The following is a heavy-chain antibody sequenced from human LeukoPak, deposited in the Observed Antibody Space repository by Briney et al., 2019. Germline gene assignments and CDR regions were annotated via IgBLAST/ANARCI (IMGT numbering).Heavy chain of an antibody. CDR2: MYYSGST. D-gene: IGHD6-13*01. CDR3: ARQVTSSRRTPFDY. CDR1: GGSINSANHY. V-gene: IGHV4-39*01. J-gene: IGHJ4*02. Sequence: SETLSLTCTVSGGSINSANHYWGWIRQPPGKALEWIGTMYYSGSTYYNPSLKSRVTISVDTPKNQFSLKLSSVTAADTAIYYCARQVTSSRRTPFDYWGQGTLVTVSS.